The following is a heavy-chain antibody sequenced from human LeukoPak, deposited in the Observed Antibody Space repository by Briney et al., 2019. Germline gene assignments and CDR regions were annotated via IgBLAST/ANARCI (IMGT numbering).Heavy chain of an antibody. J-gene: IGHJ6*02. Sequence: GGSLRLSCAASGFTFSSYSMNWVRQAPGKGLEWVSSMSSSSSYIYYADSVKGRFTISRDNAKNSLYRQMNSLRAEDTAVYYCARDLNYDFWSGYISYYYGMDVWGQGPTVTVSS. CDR1: GFTFSSYS. CDR2: MSSSSSYI. CDR3: ARDLNYDFWSGYISYYYGMDV. V-gene: IGHV3-21*01. D-gene: IGHD3-3*01.